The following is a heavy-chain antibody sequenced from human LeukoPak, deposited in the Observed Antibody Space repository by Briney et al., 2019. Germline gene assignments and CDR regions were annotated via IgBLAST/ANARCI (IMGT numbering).Heavy chain of an antibody. CDR3: AKSSYYYYYYYMDV. J-gene: IGHJ6*03. Sequence: GGSLRLSCAASGFTFSNYAMTWVRQAPGKGLEWVSVISGRDGSTHDADSVKGRFTISRDNSKNTLYLQMNSLRAEDTAVYDCAKSSYYYYYYYMDVWGKGTTVTVSS. CDR1: GFTFSNYA. CDR2: ISGRDGST. V-gene: IGHV3-23*01.